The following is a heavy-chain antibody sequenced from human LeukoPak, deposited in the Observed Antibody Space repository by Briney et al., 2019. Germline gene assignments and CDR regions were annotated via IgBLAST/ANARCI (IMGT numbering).Heavy chain of an antibody. CDR3: ARDSSGWSHTFDY. CDR2: IYYSGST. Sequence: PGGSLRLSCAASGFTFSNYDMNWVRQPPGKGLEWIGSIYYSGSTYYNPSLKSRVTISVDTSKNQFSLKLSSVTAADTAVYYCARDSSGWSHTFDYWGQGTLVTVSS. D-gene: IGHD6-19*01. V-gene: IGHV4-39*01. J-gene: IGHJ4*02. CDR1: GFTFSNYD.